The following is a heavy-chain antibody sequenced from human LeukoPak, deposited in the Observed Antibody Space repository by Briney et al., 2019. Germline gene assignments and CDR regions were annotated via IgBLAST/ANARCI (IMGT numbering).Heavy chain of an antibody. CDR3: ARDGNLAYCGGDCYDY. CDR1: GYTFTSYA. D-gene: IGHD2-21*01. Sequence: ASVKVSCKASGYTFTSYAMHWVRQAPGQRLEWMGWINAGNGNTKYSQKFQGRVTITRDTSASTAYMELSSLRSEDTAVYYCARDGNLAYCGGDCYDYWGQGTLVTASS. J-gene: IGHJ4*02. CDR2: INAGNGNT. V-gene: IGHV1-3*01.